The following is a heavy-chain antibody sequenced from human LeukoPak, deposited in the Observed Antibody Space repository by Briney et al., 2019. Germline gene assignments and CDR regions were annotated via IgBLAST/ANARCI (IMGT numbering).Heavy chain of an antibody. CDR2: IYYSGST. J-gene: IGHJ6*02. CDR3: ARGSDDFWSGYYYYYGMDV. Sequence: SQTLSLTCTVSGGSISSGGYYWSWIRQHPGQGLEWIGYIYYSGSTYYNPSLKSRVTISVDTSKNQFSLKLSSVTAADTAVYYCARGSDDFWSGYYYYYGMDVWGQGTTVTVSS. CDR1: GGSISSGGYY. V-gene: IGHV4-31*03. D-gene: IGHD3-3*01.